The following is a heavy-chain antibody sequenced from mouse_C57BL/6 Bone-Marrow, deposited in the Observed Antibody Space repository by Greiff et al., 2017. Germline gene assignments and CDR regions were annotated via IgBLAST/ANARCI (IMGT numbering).Heavy chain of an antibody. J-gene: IGHJ3*01. V-gene: IGHV5-17*01. Sequence: EVNLVESGGGLVKPGGSLKLSCAASGFTFSDYGMHWVRQAPEKGLEGVAYISSGSSTIYYADTVRGRFTISRDNAKNTLFLQMTSMRSEDTAMYYCARGSKGWFAYWGQGTLVTVSA. CDR3: ARGSKGWFAY. CDR2: ISSGSSTI. CDR1: GFTFSDYG.